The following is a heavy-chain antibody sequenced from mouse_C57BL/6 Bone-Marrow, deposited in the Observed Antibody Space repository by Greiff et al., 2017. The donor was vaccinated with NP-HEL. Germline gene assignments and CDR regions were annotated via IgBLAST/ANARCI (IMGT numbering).Heavy chain of an antibody. Sequence: EVHLVESGGGLVKPGGSLKLSCAASGFTFSSYAMSWVRQTPEKRLEWVATISDGGSYTYYPDNVKGRFTISRDNAKNNLYLQMSHLKSEDTAMYYCARDLLLRRGYFDVWGTGTTVTVSS. D-gene: IGHD1-1*01. CDR1: GFTFSSYA. CDR3: ARDLLLRRGYFDV. V-gene: IGHV5-4*01. CDR2: ISDGGSYT. J-gene: IGHJ1*03.